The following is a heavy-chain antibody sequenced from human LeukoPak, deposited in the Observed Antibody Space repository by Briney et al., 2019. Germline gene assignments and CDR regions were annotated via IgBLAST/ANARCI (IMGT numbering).Heavy chain of an antibody. V-gene: IGHV1-69*05. CDR2: IIPIFGTA. D-gene: IGHD3-16*02. J-gene: IGHJ5*02. CDR1: GGTFSSYA. Sequence: SVKVSCKASGGTFSSYAISWVRQAPGQGLEWMGRIIPIFGTANYAQKFQGRVTITTDESTSTAYMELSSLRSEDTAVYYCAREMLDDYAWGSYRLNWFDPWGQGTLVTVSS. CDR3: AREMLDDYAWGSYRLNWFDP.